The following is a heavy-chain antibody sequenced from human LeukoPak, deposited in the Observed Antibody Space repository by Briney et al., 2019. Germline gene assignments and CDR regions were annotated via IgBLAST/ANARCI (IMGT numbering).Heavy chain of an antibody. Sequence: SETLSLTCTVSGCSISSYYWSWIRQPPGKGLEWMGYIYYSGSTNYNPSLKSRVTISVDTSKNQFSLKLSSVTAADTAVYYCARAGGCSGGSCYSGDGWFDHWGQGTLVTVSS. V-gene: IGHV4-59*01. CDR1: GCSISSYY. CDR2: IYYSGST. CDR3: ARAGGCSGGSCYSGDGWFDH. J-gene: IGHJ5*02. D-gene: IGHD2-15*01.